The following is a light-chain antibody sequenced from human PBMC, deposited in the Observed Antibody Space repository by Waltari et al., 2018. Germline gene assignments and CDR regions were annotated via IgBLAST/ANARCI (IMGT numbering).Light chain of an antibody. CDR1: RPHNRANA. J-gene: IGLJ1*01. V-gene: IGLV1-44*01. Sequence: QSVLTQPPSASGTPGQRVTLSCSGSRPHNRANALNCSQQFPGTAPKVLMYMNDGRPSGVPERFSGSKSATSASLVISGLQSEDEADYYCASWDDSLNGHYVFGSGTKVTVL. CDR2: MND. CDR3: ASWDDSLNGHYV.